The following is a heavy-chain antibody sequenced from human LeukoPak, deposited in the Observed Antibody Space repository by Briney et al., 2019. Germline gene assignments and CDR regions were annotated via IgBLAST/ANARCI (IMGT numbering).Heavy chain of an antibody. J-gene: IGHJ4*02. CDR3: AREFYYGSGSFDY. CDR2: INPNSGGT. CDR1: GYTFTGYY. V-gene: IGHV1-2*02. Sequence: ASVKVSCKASGYTFTGYYMHWVRQAPGQGLEWMGWINPNSGGTNYAPKFQGRVTMTRDTSISTAYMELSRLRSDDTAVYYCAREFYYGSGSFDYWGQGTLVTVSS. D-gene: IGHD3-10*01.